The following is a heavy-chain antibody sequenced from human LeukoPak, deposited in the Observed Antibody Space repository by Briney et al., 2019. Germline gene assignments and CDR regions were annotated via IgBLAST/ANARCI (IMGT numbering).Heavy chain of an antibody. Sequence: GGSLRLSCAASGFTFNSYAMSWVRQAPGKGLEWVSAISGSGGGTYYADSVKGRFTISRDNSKNTLYLQMNSLRAEDTAVYYCAPGRIVVAPYFDYWGQGTLVTVSS. CDR2: ISGSGGGT. CDR3: APGRIVVAPYFDY. V-gene: IGHV3-23*01. J-gene: IGHJ4*02. CDR1: GFTFNSYA. D-gene: IGHD3-22*01.